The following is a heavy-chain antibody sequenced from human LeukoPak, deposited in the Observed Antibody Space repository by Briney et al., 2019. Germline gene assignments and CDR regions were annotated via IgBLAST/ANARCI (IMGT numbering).Heavy chain of an antibody. D-gene: IGHD3-22*01. Sequence: ASVKVSCKAPGYTFTGYYMHWVRQAPGQGLEWMGWINPNSGGTNYAQKFQGRVTMTRDTSISTAYMELSRLRSDDTAVYYCARTSSDSSGYWVVYFDYWGQGTLVTVSS. J-gene: IGHJ4*02. V-gene: IGHV1-2*02. CDR2: INPNSGGT. CDR3: ARTSSDSSGYWVVYFDY. CDR1: GYTFTGYY.